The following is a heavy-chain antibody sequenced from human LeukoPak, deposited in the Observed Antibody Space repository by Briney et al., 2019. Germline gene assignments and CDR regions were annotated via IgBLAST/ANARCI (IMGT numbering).Heavy chain of an antibody. V-gene: IGHV3-33*01. CDR1: GFTFSTYG. Sequence: GGSLRLSCAAAGFTFSTYGMHWLRQAPGKGLEWVAVIWYDGSNKYYADSVKGRFTISRDNSKNTLYLQMNSLRAEDTAVDYCARFSYGGIDAFDIWGQGTMVTVSS. CDR2: IWYDGSNK. D-gene: IGHD5-18*01. CDR3: ARFSYGGIDAFDI. J-gene: IGHJ3*02.